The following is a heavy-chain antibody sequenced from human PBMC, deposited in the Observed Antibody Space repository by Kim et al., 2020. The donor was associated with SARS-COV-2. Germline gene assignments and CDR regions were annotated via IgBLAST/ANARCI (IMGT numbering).Heavy chain of an antibody. CDR3: AGVRGGSGSYAGGTYWTFLVDYYYGMDV. CDR2: IYHSGST. D-gene: IGHD3-10*01. V-gene: IGHV4-38-2*02. J-gene: IGHJ6*02. CDR1: GYSISSGYY. Sequence: SETLSLTCTVSGYSISSGYYWGWIRRPPGKGLEWIGSIYHSGSTYYNPSLKSRVTISVDTSKNQFSLKLSSVTAADTAVYYCAGVRGGSGSYAGGTYWTFLVDYYYGMDVWGQGTTVTVSS.